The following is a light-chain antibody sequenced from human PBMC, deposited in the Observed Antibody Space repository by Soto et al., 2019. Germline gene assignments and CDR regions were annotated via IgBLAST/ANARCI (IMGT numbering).Light chain of an antibody. CDR3: HEYYPTAAVR. CDR2: WAS. CDR1: MRDLYGPNNKNY. Sequence: MSLSKDRLSVALGESVTLGGNRIMRDLYGPNNKNYLAWYQKKPGQPPNLLIYWASTRKSGVPDRFSGSGYGKDLNVIVRRLQDAGGAVFYCHEYYPTAAVRFSGGTKVDIK. V-gene: IGKV4-1*01. J-gene: IGKJ4*01.